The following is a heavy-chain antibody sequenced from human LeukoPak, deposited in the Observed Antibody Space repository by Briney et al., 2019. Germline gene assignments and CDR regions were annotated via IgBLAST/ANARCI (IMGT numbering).Heavy chain of an antibody. J-gene: IGHJ6*03. CDR3: ARGRGVTMVRGVFSHCYYYYYMDV. V-gene: IGHV4-38-2*02. CDR2: ISHSGST. Sequence: ASETLSLTCTVSGYSISSGYYWGWIRQPPGRGLEWIGSISHSGSTYYNPSLKSRVTVSVDTSKNQFSLKLSSVTAADTAVYYCARGRGVTMVRGVFSHCYYYYYMDVWGKGTTVTVSS. D-gene: IGHD3-10*01. CDR1: GYSISSGYY.